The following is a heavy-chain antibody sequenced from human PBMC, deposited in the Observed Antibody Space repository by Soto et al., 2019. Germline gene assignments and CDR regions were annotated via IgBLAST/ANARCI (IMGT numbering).Heavy chain of an antibody. D-gene: IGHD2-2*01. CDR3: AREVKYQLLSTTPTLYYYYGMDV. CDR2: INPSGGST. Sequence: SVKFSYKASRYTFTSYYMHWMRQAPGQGLEGMGIINPSGGSTSYAQKFQGRVTMTRDTSTSTVYMELSSLRSEDTAVYYCAREVKYQLLSTTPTLYYYYGMDVWGQGTTVTVSS. V-gene: IGHV1-46*01. J-gene: IGHJ6*02. CDR1: RYTFTSYY.